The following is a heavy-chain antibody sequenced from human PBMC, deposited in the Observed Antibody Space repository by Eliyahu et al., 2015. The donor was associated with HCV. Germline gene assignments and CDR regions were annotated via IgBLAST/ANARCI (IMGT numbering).Heavy chain of an antibody. V-gene: IGHV3-21*02. CDR3: ARDPRLYFGEPRPRLNAFDL. CDR2: ISSSSSYI. J-gene: IGHJ3*01. CDR1: XFXFGXYX. Sequence: EVQLVESGGGLVKPGGSLRLSCVASXFXFGXYXIXWVRQAPGQGLEWLASISSSSSYIYYADSVKGRFTISRDNAKNTLLLQMITVRAEDTATYYCARDPRLYFGEPRPRLNAFDLWGQGTLVTVSS. D-gene: IGHD3-10*01.